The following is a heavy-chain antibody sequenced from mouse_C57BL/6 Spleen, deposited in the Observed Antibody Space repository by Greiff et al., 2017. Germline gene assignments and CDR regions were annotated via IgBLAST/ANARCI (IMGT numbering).Heavy chain of an antibody. CDR2: INPGSGGT. CDR1: GYAFTNYL. J-gene: IGHJ4*01. Sequence: VQLQQSGAELVRPGTSVKVSCKASGYAFTNYLIEWVKQRPGQGLEWIGVINPGSGGTNYNEKFKGKATLTADKSSSTAYMQLSSLTSEDSAVYFCARRRITGAMDYWGQGTSVTVSS. CDR3: ARRRITGAMDY. V-gene: IGHV1-54*01. D-gene: IGHD2-4*01.